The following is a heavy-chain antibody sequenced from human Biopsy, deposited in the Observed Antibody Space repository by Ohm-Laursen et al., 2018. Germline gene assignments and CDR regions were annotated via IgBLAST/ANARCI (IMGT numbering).Heavy chain of an antibody. V-gene: IGHV1-18*01. D-gene: IGHD3-10*01. Sequence: GSSVKVSCKASGYTFISYGISWVRQAPGQGLEWMGWINPYNDGTHYAQKVQGRVTMTTDTSTSTAYMELRSLRSDDTAIYYCTRDRHYASGSYAGMDVWGQGTTVTVSS. CDR3: TRDRHYASGSYAGMDV. J-gene: IGHJ6*02. CDR2: INPYNDGT. CDR1: GYTFISYG.